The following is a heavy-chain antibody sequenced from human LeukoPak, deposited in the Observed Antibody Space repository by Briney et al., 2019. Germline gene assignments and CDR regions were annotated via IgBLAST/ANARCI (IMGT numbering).Heavy chain of an antibody. V-gene: IGHV3-43*02. CDR2: ISGDGGSR. D-gene: IGHD2-15*01. J-gene: IGHJ4*02. Sequence: RQAPGKGLEWVSFISGDGGSRYYADSVKGRFTISRDNTKNSLYLQMNSLRLGDTALYYFGTDSSSNRCYSLGGPGTVVTVSS. CDR3: GTDSSSNRCYSL.